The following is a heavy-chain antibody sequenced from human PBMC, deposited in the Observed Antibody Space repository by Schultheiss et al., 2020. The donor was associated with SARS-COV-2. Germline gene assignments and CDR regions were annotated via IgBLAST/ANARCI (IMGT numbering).Heavy chain of an antibody. CDR3: ASSPSSGYYRLYFQH. CDR2: IYHSGST. Sequence: SQTLSLTCGVSGGSFSSGGYSWSWIRQPPGKGLEWIGYIYHSGSTYYNPSLKSRVTISVDRSQNQFSLKMSSVTAADTAVYYCASSPSSGYYRLYFQHWGQGTLVTVSS. J-gene: IGHJ1*01. CDR1: GGSFSSGGYS. D-gene: IGHD3-22*01. V-gene: IGHV4-30-2*01.